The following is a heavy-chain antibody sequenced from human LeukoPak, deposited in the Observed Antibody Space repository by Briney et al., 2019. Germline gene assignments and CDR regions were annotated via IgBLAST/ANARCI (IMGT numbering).Heavy chain of an antibody. CDR1: GFTFSSYA. Sequence: GGSLRLSCAASGFTFSSYAMHWVRQAPGKGLEWVAVISYDGSNKYYADSVKGRFTISRDNSKNTLYLQMNSLRAEDTAVYYCAKSTYYYDSSGYYYVGDAFDIWGQGTMVTVSS. V-gene: IGHV3-30*04. CDR3: AKSTYYYDSSGYYYVGDAFDI. CDR2: ISYDGSNK. D-gene: IGHD3-22*01. J-gene: IGHJ3*02.